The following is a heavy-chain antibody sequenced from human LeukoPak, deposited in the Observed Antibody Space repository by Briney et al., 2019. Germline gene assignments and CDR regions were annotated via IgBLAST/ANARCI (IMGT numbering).Heavy chain of an antibody. J-gene: IGHJ2*01. V-gene: IGHV1-3*01. CDR2: INAGNGNT. Sequence: ASVKVSCKASGYTFTSYAMHWVRQAPGQRLEWMGWINAGNGNTKYSQKFEGRVTITRDTSASTAYMELSSLRSEDTAVYYCARASVGAPRWYFDLWGRGTLVTVSS. CDR1: GYTFTSYA. D-gene: IGHD1-26*01. CDR3: ARASVGAPRWYFDL.